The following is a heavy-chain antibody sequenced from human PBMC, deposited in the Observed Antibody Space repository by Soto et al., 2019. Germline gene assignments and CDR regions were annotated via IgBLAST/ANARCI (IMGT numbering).Heavy chain of an antibody. CDR3: ASPDFYTMGV. CDR1: GGSITSHSW. J-gene: IGHJ6*02. CDR2: IHHSGTT. V-gene: IGHV4-4*02. Sequence: QVQLQESGPGLVQPSGTLSLTCAVSGGSITSHSWWSWVRQPPGKGLEWIGEIHHSGTTNYNPSLKSRVTISVRTSKNQLSLKLNSVTAADTAMFYCASPDFYTMGVWGRGTTVTVSS.